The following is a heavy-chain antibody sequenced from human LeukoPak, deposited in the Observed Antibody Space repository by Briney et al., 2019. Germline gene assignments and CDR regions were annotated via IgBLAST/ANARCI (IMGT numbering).Heavy chain of an antibody. CDR1: GGSISGTSYY. J-gene: IGHJ5*02. Sequence: SETLSLTCTVSGGSISGTSYYWGWIRQPPGKGLEWIGSIYYSGSTYYNPSLKSRVTISVDTSKNQFSLKLSSVTAADTAVYCCARGRYYYGSGSYYKEEWWFDPWGQGTLVTVSS. D-gene: IGHD3-10*01. CDR3: ARGRYYYGSGSYYKEEWWFDP. CDR2: IYYSGST. V-gene: IGHV4-39*01.